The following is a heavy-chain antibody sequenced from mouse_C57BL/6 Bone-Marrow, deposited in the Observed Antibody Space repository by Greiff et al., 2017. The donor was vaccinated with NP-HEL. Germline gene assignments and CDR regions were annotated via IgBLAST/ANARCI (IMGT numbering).Heavy chain of an antibody. CDR3: SHFNFDY. CDR1: GFNIKDYY. CDR2: MDPEDGET. J-gene: IGHJ2*01. V-gene: IGHV14-2*01. Sequence: VQLQQSGAELVKPGASVKLSCTASGFNIKDYYLPWWNRRIKQGLGWMGGMDPEDGETKYAPKFQGKATITEDTSSNTAYLQLSSLTSEDTAVYYCSHFNFDYWGQGTTLTVSS.